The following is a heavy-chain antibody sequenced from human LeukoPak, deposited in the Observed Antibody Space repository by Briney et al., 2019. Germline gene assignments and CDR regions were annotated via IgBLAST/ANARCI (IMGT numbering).Heavy chain of an antibody. CDR1: GFTFSSYA. J-gene: IGHJ4*02. CDR2: ISYDGSNK. CDR3: ARDGRYYFDY. V-gene: IGHV3-30-3*01. Sequence: GRSLRLSCAASGFTFSSYAMHWVRQAPGKGLEWVAVISYDGSNKYYADSVKGRFTISRDNSKNTLYLQMNSLRAEDTAVYYCARDGRYYFDYWDQGTLVTVSS.